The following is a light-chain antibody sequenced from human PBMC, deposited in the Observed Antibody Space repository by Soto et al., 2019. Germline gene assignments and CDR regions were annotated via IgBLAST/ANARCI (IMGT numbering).Light chain of an antibody. V-gene: IGKV1-39*01. CDR2: AAS. CDR3: QQSYSTLPIT. CDR1: QSISSY. Sequence: DIQMTQSPSSLSASVGDRVTITCRASQSISSYLNWYQQKPGKAPKLLIYAASSLQSGVPSRFSGSGSGTDFTLTIIRLQPADFATFYCQQSYSTLPITFGQGTRLEIK. J-gene: IGKJ5*01.